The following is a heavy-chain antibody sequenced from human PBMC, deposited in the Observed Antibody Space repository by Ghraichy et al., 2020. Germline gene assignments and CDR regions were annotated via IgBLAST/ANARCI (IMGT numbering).Heavy chain of an antibody. CDR3: TRDNDYGDYYYYYMDV. CDR2: IRSKAYGGTT. CDR1: GFTFGDYA. J-gene: IGHJ6*03. D-gene: IGHD4-17*01. V-gene: IGHV3-49*03. Sequence: GSLRLSCTASGFTFGDYAMSWFRQAPGKGLEWVGFIRSKAYGGTTEYAASVKGRFTISRDDSKSIAYLQMNSLKTEDTAVYYCTRDNDYGDYYYYYMDVWGKGTMVTVSS.